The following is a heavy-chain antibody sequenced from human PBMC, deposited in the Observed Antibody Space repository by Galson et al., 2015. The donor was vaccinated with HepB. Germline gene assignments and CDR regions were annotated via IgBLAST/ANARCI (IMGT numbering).Heavy chain of an antibody. V-gene: IGHV4-59*01. Sequence: ETLSLTCTVSGGSISSYYWSWIRQPPGKGLEWIGYIYYSGSTNYNPSLKSRVTISVDTSKNQFSLKLSSVTAADTAVYYCARGGYGDYSLRFDYWGQGTLVTVSS. D-gene: IGHD4-17*01. CDR2: IYYSGST. J-gene: IGHJ4*02. CDR1: GGSISSYY. CDR3: ARGGYGDYSLRFDY.